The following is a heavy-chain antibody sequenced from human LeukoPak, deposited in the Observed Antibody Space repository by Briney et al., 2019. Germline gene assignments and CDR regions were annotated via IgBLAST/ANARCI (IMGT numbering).Heavy chain of an antibody. D-gene: IGHD1-26*01. CDR3: ANAASYSVDY. J-gene: IGHJ4*02. CDR2: MYYRGSS. V-gene: IGHV4-39*01. CDR1: GGSISSSSYY. Sequence: KPSETLSLTCTVSGGSISSSSYYWGWIRQPPGKGLEWIGSMYYRGSSYYNPSLESRVTMSVDTSKNQFSLKLSSVTVADTAVYYCANAASYSVDYWGQGTLVTVSS.